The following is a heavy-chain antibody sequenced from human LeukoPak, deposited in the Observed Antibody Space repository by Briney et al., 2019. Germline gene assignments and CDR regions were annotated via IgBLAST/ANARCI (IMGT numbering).Heavy chain of an antibody. J-gene: IGHJ4*02. CDR1: GYTFTNDD. CDR3: ARSASGTGYTA. V-gene: IGHV1-8*01. Sequence: ASVRVSRMPSGYTFTNDDISAVPQAPGQGGERRGKMNPNSGNTGYAQKFQGRVTMTRRTSVSTVHMELNSLTSEDTAVYFCARSASGTGYTAWGQGTLVTVSS. D-gene: IGHD3-9*01. CDR2: MNPNSGNT.